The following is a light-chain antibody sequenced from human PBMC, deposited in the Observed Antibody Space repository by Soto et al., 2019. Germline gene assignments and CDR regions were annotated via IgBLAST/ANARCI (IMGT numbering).Light chain of an antibody. CDR1: SSDIGAYNY. CDR3: FSLTTDWTHV. Sequence: QSALTQPASVSGSPGQSITFSCTGSSSDIGAYNYVSWFQQYPGKAPKLIISEVSNRPSGVSNRFSGSKSGTAASLTISGLQTEDEADYFCFSLTTDWTHVFXTGTKVTVL. CDR2: EVS. J-gene: IGLJ1*01. V-gene: IGLV2-14*01.